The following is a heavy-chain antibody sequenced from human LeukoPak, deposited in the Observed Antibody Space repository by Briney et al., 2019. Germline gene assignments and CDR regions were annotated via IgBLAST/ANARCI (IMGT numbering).Heavy chain of an antibody. CDR3: AKERGSSGWYRGPFDY. Sequence: QPGGSLRLSCAASGFTFDDYAMHWVRQAPGKGREGVSGISWNSGSIGYADSVKGRFTISRDNAKNSLDLQMNSLRAEDTALYYCAKERGSSGWYRGPFDYWGQGTLVTVSS. J-gene: IGHJ4*02. CDR2: ISWNSGSI. CDR1: GFTFDDYA. D-gene: IGHD6-19*01. V-gene: IGHV3-9*01.